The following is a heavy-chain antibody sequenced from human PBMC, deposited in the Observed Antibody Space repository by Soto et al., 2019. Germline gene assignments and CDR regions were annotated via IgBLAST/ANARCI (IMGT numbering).Heavy chain of an antibody. D-gene: IGHD2-15*01. CDR1: GFTFTSYA. CDR3: ARYCNGGSCYSEIDY. Sequence: QVQLVESGGGVVQPGRSLRLSCAASGFTFTSYAMHWVRQAPGKGLEWVAVIWYDGSIQLYADSVKARFTISRDNSKNTLYLQMNSLRAEDTAVYYCARYCNGGSCYSEIDYWGQGTLVTVSS. V-gene: IGHV3-33*01. CDR2: IWYDGSIQ. J-gene: IGHJ4*02.